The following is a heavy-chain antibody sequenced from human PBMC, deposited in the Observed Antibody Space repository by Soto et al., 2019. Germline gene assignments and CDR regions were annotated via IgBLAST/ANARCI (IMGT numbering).Heavy chain of an antibody. Sequence: SETLSLTCAVYGGFFSGYFWSWIRQPPGKGLEWIGETNLNGITNFNPSLKSRVTISLDTSKNQFSLKLSSVTAADTAVYYCARGVLNYYDSSGYYSPAFDIWGQGTMVT. D-gene: IGHD3-22*01. J-gene: IGHJ3*02. V-gene: IGHV4-34*01. CDR3: ARGVLNYYDSSGYYSPAFDI. CDR2: TNLNGIT. CDR1: GGFFSGYF.